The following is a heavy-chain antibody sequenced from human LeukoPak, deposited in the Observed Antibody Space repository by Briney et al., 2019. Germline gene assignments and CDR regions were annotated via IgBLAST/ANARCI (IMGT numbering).Heavy chain of an antibody. V-gene: IGHV1-69*04. J-gene: IGHJ6*04. CDR1: GGTFSSYA. Sequence: AASVKVSCKASGGTFSSYAISWVRQAPGQGLEWMGRIIPILGIANYAQKFQGRVTITADKSTSTAYMELSSLRSEDTAVYYCASPPNSGYYYYSGRDVWAKGPTVTVSS. CDR3: ASPPNSGYYYYSGRDV. D-gene: IGHD3-10*01. CDR2: IIPILGIA.